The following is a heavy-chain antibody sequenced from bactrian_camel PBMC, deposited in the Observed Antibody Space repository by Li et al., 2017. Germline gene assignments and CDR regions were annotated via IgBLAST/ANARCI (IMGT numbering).Heavy chain of an antibody. D-gene: IGHD2*01. V-gene: IGHV3S1*01. CDR3: ATECAGYCSGGYCYTPPSYDRPSLDFAF. Sequence: QLVESGGGSVQAGGSLRLSCAASGYTYRHYCMGWFRQVPGKEREGVATIDPLGSVSYTDSVRGRSTITKDDNKNTLYLQMNNLKAEDTAMYYCATECAGYCSGGYCYTPPSYDRPSLDFAFRGQGTQVTVS. CDR2: IDPLGSV. J-gene: IGHJ6*01. CDR1: GYTYRHYC.